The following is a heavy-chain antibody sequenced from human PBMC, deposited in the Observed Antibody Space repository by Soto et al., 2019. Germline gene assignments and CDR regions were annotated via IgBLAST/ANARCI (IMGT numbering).Heavy chain of an antibody. J-gene: IGHJ5*02. V-gene: IGHV4-59*08. CDR3: ARRRGLKGWWFDP. CDR2: IYYSGST. D-gene: IGHD3-10*01. CDR1: GGSISSYY. Sequence: SETLSLTCTVSGGSISSYYWSWIRQPPGKGLEWIGYIYYSGSTNYNPSLKSRVTISVDTSKNQFSLKLSSVTAADTAVYYCARRRGLKGWWFDPWGQRTLVTVSS.